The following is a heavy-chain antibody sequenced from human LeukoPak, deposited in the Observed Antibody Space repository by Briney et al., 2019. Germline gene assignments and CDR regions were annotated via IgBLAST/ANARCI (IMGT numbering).Heavy chain of an antibody. V-gene: IGHV4-34*01. D-gene: IGHD3-3*01. J-gene: IGHJ4*02. CDR2: INHSGST. CDR3: ARGYYDFWSGYFDY. Sequence: SETLSLTCAVYGGSFSGYYWSWIRQPPGKGLEWIGEINHSGSTNDNPSLKSRVTISVDTSKNQFSLKLSSVTAADTAVYYCARGYYDFWSGYFDYWGQGTLVTVSS. CDR1: GGSFSGYY.